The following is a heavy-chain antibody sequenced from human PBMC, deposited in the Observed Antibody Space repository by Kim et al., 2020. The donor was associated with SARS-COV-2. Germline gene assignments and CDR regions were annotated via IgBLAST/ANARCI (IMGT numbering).Heavy chain of an antibody. CDR1: GGSISSGGYY. Sequence: SETLSLTCTVSGGSISSGGYYWSWIRQHPGKGLEWIGYIYYSGSTYYNPSLKSRVTISVDTSKNQFSLKLSSVTAADTAVYYCAREVATVSHWFDPWGQGTLVTVSS. CDR2: IYYSGST. J-gene: IGHJ5*02. V-gene: IGHV4-31*03. D-gene: IGHD4-17*01. CDR3: AREVATVSHWFDP.